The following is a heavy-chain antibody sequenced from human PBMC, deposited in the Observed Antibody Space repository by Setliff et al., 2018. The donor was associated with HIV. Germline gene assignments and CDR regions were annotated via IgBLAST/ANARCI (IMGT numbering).Heavy chain of an antibody. J-gene: IGHJ4*02. CDR3: ASPRLDWSFSHFDY. V-gene: IGHV1-69*13. CDR1: GGTFTSSA. Sequence: SVKVSCKASGGTFTSSAISWVRQARGQGLEWMGAIIPHFDAPQYAQKFQGRVTTTADQSTSTAYMELSGLTSEDTAVYYCASPRLDWSFSHFDYWGQGTPVTVSS. D-gene: IGHD3-9*01. CDR2: IIPHFDAP.